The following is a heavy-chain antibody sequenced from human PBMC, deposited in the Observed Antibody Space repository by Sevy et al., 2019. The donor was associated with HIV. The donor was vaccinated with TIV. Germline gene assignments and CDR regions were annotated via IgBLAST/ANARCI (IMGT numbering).Heavy chain of an antibody. D-gene: IGHD3-10*01. CDR3: ARVYRGDAEYFQH. J-gene: IGHJ1*01. Sequence: GGSLRLSCAASGFTFSNFWMSWVRQAPGKGLEWVANIKQDGSEKYYVDSVKGRFTISRDNAKNSLYLQMNSLRAEDTDAYYCARVYRGDAEYFQHWGQGTLVTVSS. CDR2: IKQDGSEK. V-gene: IGHV3-7*01. CDR1: GFTFSNFW.